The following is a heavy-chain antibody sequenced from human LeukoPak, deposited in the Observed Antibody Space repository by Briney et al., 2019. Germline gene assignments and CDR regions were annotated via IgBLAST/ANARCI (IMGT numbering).Heavy chain of an antibody. Sequence: ASVKVSCKAAGYTFTSYGISWVRQAPGQGLEWMGWISAYNGNTNYAQKLQGRVTMTTDTSTSTAYMELRSLRSDDTAVYYCPRDLMMVRGVTYYYYGMDVWGQGTTVTVSS. CDR2: ISAYNGNT. D-gene: IGHD3-10*01. CDR3: PRDLMMVRGVTYYYYGMDV. CDR1: GYTFTSYG. J-gene: IGHJ6*02. V-gene: IGHV1-18*01.